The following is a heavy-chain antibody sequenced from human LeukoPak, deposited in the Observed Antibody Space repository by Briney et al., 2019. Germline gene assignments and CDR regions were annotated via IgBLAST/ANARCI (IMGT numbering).Heavy chain of an antibody. CDR1: GFTVSSNY. Sequence: GGSLRLSCAASGFTVSSNYMSWVRQAPGKGLEWVSVISGSGGSTYYADSVKGRFTISRDNSKNTLYLQMNSLRAEDTAVYYCAKDLLWFGDGYAFDIWGQGTMVTVSS. CDR2: ISGSGGST. V-gene: IGHV3-23*01. J-gene: IGHJ3*02. CDR3: AKDLLWFGDGYAFDI. D-gene: IGHD3-10*01.